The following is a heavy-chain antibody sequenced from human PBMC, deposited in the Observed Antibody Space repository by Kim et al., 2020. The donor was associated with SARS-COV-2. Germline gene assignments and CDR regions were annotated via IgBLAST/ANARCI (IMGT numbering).Heavy chain of an antibody. V-gene: IGHV4-34*01. Sequence: SETLSLTCAVYGGSFSGYYWSWIRQPPGKGLEWIGEINHSGSTNYNPSLKSRVTISVDTSKNQFSLKLSSVTAADTAVYYCARACRVGVGIAILQYNWF. CDR1: GGSFSGYY. CDR3: ARACRVGVGIAILQYNWF. D-gene: IGHD2-21*01. J-gene: IGHJ5*01. CDR2: INHSGST.